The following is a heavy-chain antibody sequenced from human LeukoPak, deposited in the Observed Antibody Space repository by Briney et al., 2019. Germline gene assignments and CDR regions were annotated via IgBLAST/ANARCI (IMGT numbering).Heavy chain of an antibody. CDR1: GYTLTELS. CDR2: FDPEDGET. J-gene: IGHJ3*02. D-gene: IGHD2-15*01. Sequence: ASVKVSCKASGYTLTELSMHWVRQAPGKGLEWMGGFDPEDGETIYAQKFQGRVTMTEDTSTDTAYMELSSLRSEDTAVYYCATTLGYCSGGSCFRRAFDIWGQGTMVTVSS. V-gene: IGHV1-24*01. CDR3: ATTLGYCSGGSCFRRAFDI.